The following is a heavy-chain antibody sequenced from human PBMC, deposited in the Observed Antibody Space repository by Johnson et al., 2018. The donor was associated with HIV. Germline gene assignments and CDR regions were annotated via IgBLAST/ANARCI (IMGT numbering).Heavy chain of an antibody. Sequence: VQLVESGGGVVQPGRSLRLSCAASGFTFDDYAMHWVRQAPGKGLEWVSGISWNSGSIGYADSVKGRFTISRDNAKNSLYLQMNSLRAEDTAVYFCAKDSTQHVEVERRDDAFDIWGQGTMVTVSS. CDR2: ISWNSGSI. CDR1: GFTFDDYA. D-gene: IGHD1-1*01. V-gene: IGHV3-9*01. CDR3: AKDSTQHVEVERRDDAFDI. J-gene: IGHJ3*02.